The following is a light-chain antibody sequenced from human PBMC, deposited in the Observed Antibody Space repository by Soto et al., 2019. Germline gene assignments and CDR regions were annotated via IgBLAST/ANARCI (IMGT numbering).Light chain of an antibody. CDR3: QQSYSAPRT. CDR1: QSIASY. J-gene: IGKJ2*01. Sequence: DIQMTQSPSSLSASVGDRVTITCQASQSIASYLNWYQQKPGKAPKLLIYAASSLQSGVPSGFSGSGSGTDFTLTISSLQPEDFATYYCQQSYSAPRTFGQGTRLDIK. V-gene: IGKV1-39*01. CDR2: AAS.